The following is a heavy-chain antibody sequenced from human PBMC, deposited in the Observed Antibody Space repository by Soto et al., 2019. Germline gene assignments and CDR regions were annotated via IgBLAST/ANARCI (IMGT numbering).Heavy chain of an antibody. CDR1: GFPFSSYA. Sequence: GGSLRLSCAGSGFPFSSYAMSWVRQAPEKGLEWVSALSDSGVSPYYADSVKGRFTISRDNSKNTLYLQMDSLRVEDTALYYCAKITSDSYGRNYDMDVWGQGTTVTVSS. J-gene: IGHJ6*02. CDR2: LSDSGVSP. D-gene: IGHD5-18*01. V-gene: IGHV3-23*01. CDR3: AKITSDSYGRNYDMDV.